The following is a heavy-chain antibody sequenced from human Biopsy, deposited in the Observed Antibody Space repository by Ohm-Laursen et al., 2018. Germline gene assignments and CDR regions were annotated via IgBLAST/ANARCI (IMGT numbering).Heavy chain of an antibody. Sequence: ASVKVSCKTTGYTFTDDQIHWVREAPGQGLEWMGLVNPKKGDTRYAQKFQGRVTITSDVSVATAYMELTGLTSDDTAVYFCSREQHYYSAWGQGTLVTVSS. CDR1: GYTFTDDQ. CDR3: SREQHYYSA. J-gene: IGHJ5*02. CDR2: VNPKKGDT. V-gene: IGHV1-2*06. D-gene: IGHD2-21*02.